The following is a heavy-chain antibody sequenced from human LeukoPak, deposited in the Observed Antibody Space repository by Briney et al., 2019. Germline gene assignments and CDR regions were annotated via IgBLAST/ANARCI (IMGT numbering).Heavy chain of an antibody. CDR1: GGSISSYY. Sequence: SETLSLTCTVSGGSISSYYWSWIRQPPGKGLEWIGSIYYSGSTYYNPSLKSRVTISVDTSKNQFSLKLSSVTAADTAVYYCASRYSDYVWGSYRYPWFDPWGQGTLVTVSS. V-gene: IGHV4-39*07. CDR2: IYYSGST. D-gene: IGHD3-16*02. J-gene: IGHJ5*02. CDR3: ASRYSDYVWGSYRYPWFDP.